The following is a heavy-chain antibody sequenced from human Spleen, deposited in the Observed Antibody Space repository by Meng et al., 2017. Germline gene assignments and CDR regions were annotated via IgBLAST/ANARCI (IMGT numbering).Heavy chain of an antibody. CDR2: INPKSGDT. V-gene: IGHV1-2*06. J-gene: IGHJ4*02. Sequence: SEARVQTTGTPAMVSGTATESTCPDSWLRWVGRAPGEGLERIGRINPKSGDTHCAQKCQDRGTMTGDTSISTAYLELSGLRSDDTAMDCCARDEDISAAGNRFGDYWGQGTLVTVSS. D-gene: IGHD6-25*01. CDR3: ARDEDISAAGNRFGDY. CDR1: ESTCPDSW.